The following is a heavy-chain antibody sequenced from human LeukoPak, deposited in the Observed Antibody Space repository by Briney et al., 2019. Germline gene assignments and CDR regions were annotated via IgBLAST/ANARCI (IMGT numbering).Heavy chain of an antibody. CDR2: IYTSGST. V-gene: IGHV4-4*07. Sequence: SGSLSLTCTVSGGSIISYYWSWLRQPAGKGLEWIGRIYTSGSTNYNPSLKSRVTISVDTSKNQFSLKLSSVTAADTAVYYCARVWAAPPRYYYYYMDVWGKGTTVTVSS. CDR1: GGSIISYY. CDR3: ARVWAAPPRYYYYYMDV. J-gene: IGHJ6*03. D-gene: IGHD3-16*01.